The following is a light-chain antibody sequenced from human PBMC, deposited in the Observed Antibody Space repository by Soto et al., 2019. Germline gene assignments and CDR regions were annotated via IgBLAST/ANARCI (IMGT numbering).Light chain of an antibody. Sequence: DIQMTQSRSTLSPSVRDRLTITCRASQSIGVWLAWYQQKPGRAPNLLIYDASTLQRGVPSRFSGSGSGTEFTLNSSSLQPEDFATYYCQQYDISSGTFGQGTKVDI. J-gene: IGKJ1*01. CDR3: QQYDISSGT. CDR1: QSIGVW. CDR2: DAS. V-gene: IGKV1-5*01.